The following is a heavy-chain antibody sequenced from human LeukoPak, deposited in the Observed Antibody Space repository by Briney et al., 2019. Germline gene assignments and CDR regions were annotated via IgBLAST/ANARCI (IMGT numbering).Heavy chain of an antibody. Sequence: SETLSLTCTVSGDSLSTYYWSWIRQPPGKGLEWIGYIYHSGSTNYNPSLKSRVSISVDTSKNQFSLKLGSVTAADTAVYYCARERYSNYNWFDPWGQGTLVTVSS. J-gene: IGHJ5*02. D-gene: IGHD4-11*01. CDR2: IYHSGST. CDR3: ARERYSNYNWFDP. CDR1: GDSLSTYY. V-gene: IGHV4-59*01.